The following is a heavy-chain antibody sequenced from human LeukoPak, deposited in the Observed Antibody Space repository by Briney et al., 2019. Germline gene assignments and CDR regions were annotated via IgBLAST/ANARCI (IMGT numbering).Heavy chain of an antibody. CDR3: ATSESQTKFDY. Sequence: GESLKISRKGSGYSFTNYWIGWVRQMPGKGLEWMGIIFPGDSDTIYSPSFQGQVTISADKSINTAYLKWSSLKASDTAIYFCATSESQTKFDYWGQGTLVTVSS. CDR2: IFPGDSDT. J-gene: IGHJ4*02. V-gene: IGHV5-51*01. D-gene: IGHD1/OR15-1a*01. CDR1: GYSFTNYW.